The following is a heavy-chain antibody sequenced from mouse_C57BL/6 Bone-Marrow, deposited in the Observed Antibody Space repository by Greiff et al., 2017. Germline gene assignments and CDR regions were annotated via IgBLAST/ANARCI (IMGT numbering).Heavy chain of an antibody. V-gene: IGHV5-17*01. J-gene: IGHJ2*01. CDR2: ISSGSSTI. D-gene: IGHD1-1*01. Sequence: VQGVESGGGLVKPGGSLKLSCAASGFTFSDYGMHWVRQAPEKGLEWVAYISSGSSTIYYADTVKGRFTISRDNAKNTLFLQMTSLRSEDTAMYYCSRSYCITVGPIDYWGQGTTLTVSS. CDR3: SRSYCITVGPIDY. CDR1: GFTFSDYG.